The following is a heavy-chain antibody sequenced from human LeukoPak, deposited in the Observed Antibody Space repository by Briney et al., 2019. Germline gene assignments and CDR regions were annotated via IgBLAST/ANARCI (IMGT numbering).Heavy chain of an antibody. V-gene: IGHV4-39*01. J-gene: IGHJ2*01. CDR2: ISNSGST. Sequence: PSETLSLTCTVSGASISSRPYYWGWIRQPPGKGLEWIGSISNSGSTYYSPSLKSRVTISVDTSKNQFSLKLSSVAAADTAVYYCARSPGDYGSWYFDLWGRGTLVTVSS. CDR3: ARSPGDYGSWYFDL. D-gene: IGHD4-17*01. CDR1: GASISSRPYY.